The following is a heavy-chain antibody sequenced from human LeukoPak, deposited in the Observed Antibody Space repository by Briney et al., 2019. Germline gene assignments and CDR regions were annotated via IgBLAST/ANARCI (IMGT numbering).Heavy chain of an antibody. CDR3: AKEGDYSNAAPEWGFDS. J-gene: IGHJ4*02. CDR1: GFTFSIYA. Sequence: GGSLRLSCAASGFTFSIYAMSWVRQAPGKGLEWVSGISGSSSHTLDADSVRGRFIISRDNTRNTLYLHMNSLRGEDTALYYCAKEGDYSNAAPEWGFDSWGQGTLVTVSS. V-gene: IGHV3-23*01. CDR2: ISGSSSHT. D-gene: IGHD4-17*01.